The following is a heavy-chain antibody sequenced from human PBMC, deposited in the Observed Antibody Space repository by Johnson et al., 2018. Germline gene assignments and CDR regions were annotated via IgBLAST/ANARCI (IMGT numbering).Heavy chain of an antibody. Sequence: QVQLVESGGGVVQPRRSLRLSCAASGFTFSSYAMHWVRQAPGKGLEWVAVISYDGSNKYYADSVKGRFTISRANSKNTLYLQRNSLRAEDTAVYYCARDKQLGAFDIWGQGTMVTVSS. J-gene: IGHJ3*02. V-gene: IGHV3-30-3*01. CDR1: GFTFSSYA. CDR3: ARDKQLGAFDI. CDR2: ISYDGSNK. D-gene: IGHD6-13*01.